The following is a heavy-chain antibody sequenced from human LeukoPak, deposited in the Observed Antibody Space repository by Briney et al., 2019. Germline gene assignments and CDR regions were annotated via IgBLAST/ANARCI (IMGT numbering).Heavy chain of an antibody. V-gene: IGHV1-2*02. Sequence: ASVKVSCKASGYTFTGYYMHWVRQAPGQGLEWMGWINPNSGGTNYAQKFQGRVTMTRDTSISTAYMELSRLRSDDTAVYYCARGRFYSYCSSTSCQARFDYWGQGTLVTVSS. D-gene: IGHD2-2*01. J-gene: IGHJ4*02. CDR1: GYTFTGYY. CDR2: INPNSGGT. CDR3: ARGRFYSYCSSTSCQARFDY.